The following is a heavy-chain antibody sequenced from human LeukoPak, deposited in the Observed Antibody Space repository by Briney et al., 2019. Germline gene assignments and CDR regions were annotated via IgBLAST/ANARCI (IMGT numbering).Heavy chain of an antibody. Sequence: SETLSLTCTVSGGSVSSGSYYWSWIRQPPGKGLEWIGYIYYSGSTNYNPSLKSRVTISVDTSKNQSSLKVSSVTAADTAVYYCSRAVPLRGVFDPWGQGTLVTVSS. CDR1: GGSVSSGSYY. CDR2: IYYSGST. J-gene: IGHJ5*02. V-gene: IGHV4-61*01. CDR3: SRAVPLRGVFDP. D-gene: IGHD3-10*01.